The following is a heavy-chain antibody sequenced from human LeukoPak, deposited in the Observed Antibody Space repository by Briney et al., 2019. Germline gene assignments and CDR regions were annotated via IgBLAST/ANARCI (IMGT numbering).Heavy chain of an antibody. J-gene: IGHJ4*02. V-gene: IGHV3-23*01. D-gene: IGHD5-12*01. CDR1: GFAFSSYA. CDR3: ANVNGGGGYDSFDY. CDR2: ISGSGGST. Sequence: GGSLRLSCAASGFAFSSYAMSWVRQAPGKGLEWVSAISGSGGSTYYADSVKGRFTISRDNSKNTLYLQMNSLRAEGTAVYYCANVNGGGGYDSFDYWGQGTLVTVSS.